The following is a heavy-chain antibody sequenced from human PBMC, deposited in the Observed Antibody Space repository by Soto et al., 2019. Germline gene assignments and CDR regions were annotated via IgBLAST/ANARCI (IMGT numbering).Heavy chain of an antibody. CDR2: IYYSGST. Sequence: SETLSLTCTVSGGSISSYYWSWIRQPPGKGLEWIGYIYYSGSTNYNPSLKSRVTISVDTSKNQFSLKLSSVTAADTAVYYCARGRKAMVRGVSFYYYMDVWGKGTTVTVSS. CDR3: ARGRKAMVRGVSFYYYMDV. V-gene: IGHV4-59*08. D-gene: IGHD3-10*01. J-gene: IGHJ6*03. CDR1: GGSISSYY.